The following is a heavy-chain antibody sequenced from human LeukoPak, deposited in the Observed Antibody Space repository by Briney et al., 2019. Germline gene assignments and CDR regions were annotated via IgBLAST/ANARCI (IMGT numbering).Heavy chain of an antibody. Sequence: GESLKISCKGSGYSFTSHWIGWVRQMPGKGLEWMGIIYPGDSDSRYSPSLQGQVTISVDKSISTAYLQWSSLKASDTAMYYCARQARITIFGVVIYYFDYWGQGTLVTVSS. D-gene: IGHD3-3*01. V-gene: IGHV5-51*01. CDR1: GYSFTSHW. J-gene: IGHJ4*02. CDR2: IYPGDSDS. CDR3: ARQARITIFGVVIYYFDY.